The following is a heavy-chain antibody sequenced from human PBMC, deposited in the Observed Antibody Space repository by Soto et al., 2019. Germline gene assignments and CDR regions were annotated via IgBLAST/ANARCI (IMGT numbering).Heavy chain of an antibody. J-gene: IGHJ4*02. V-gene: IGHV1-46*01. Sequence: QVQLMQSGAEVKKPGASVKVSCKASGYTFTSYNVHWVRQAPGQGLEWMGIIYASGGSTTYAQNCQVRRTVTRDTSTSTVDMELSSLRSDDTAVYYCFRGGFPDYGKEGRYWGQGTLVTVSS. CDR3: FRGGFPDYGKEGRY. CDR1: GYTFTSYN. CDR2: IYASGGST. D-gene: IGHD4-17*01.